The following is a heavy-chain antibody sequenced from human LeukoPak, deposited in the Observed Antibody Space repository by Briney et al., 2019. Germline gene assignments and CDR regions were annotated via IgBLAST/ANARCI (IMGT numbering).Heavy chain of an antibody. V-gene: IGHV3-7*03. Sequence: GGSLRLSCAASGFTFSSYWMSWVRQAPGKGLEWVANIKQDGSEKYYVDSVKGRFTISRDNAKNSLYLQMNSLRAEDTAVYHCARGQFGSGWLTYYYYGMDVWGQGTTVTVSS. D-gene: IGHD6-19*01. J-gene: IGHJ6*02. CDR2: IKQDGSEK. CDR1: GFTFSSYW. CDR3: ARGQFGSGWLTYYYYGMDV.